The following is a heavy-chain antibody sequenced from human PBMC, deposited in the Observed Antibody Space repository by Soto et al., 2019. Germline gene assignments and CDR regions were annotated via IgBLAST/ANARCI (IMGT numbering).Heavy chain of an antibody. CDR2: ITPSGGST. CDR1: GYTFTSHY. J-gene: IGHJ3*02. D-gene: IGHD1-26*01. V-gene: IGHV1-46*01. Sequence: QVQLVQSGAEVKKPGASVKVSCKASGYTFTSHYMHRVRQAPGQGLEWMGIITPSGGSTTNGQKFQGRLTMTRDTSTSTVYMELSSLRSEDTAVYYCAREVGTYAFDIWGQGTMVTVSS. CDR3: AREVGTYAFDI.